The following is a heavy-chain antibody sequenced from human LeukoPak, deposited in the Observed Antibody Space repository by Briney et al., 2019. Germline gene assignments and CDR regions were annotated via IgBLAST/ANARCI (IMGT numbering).Heavy chain of an antibody. CDR2: ISSSSSTI. CDR3: ARLLGRSFDY. V-gene: IGHV3-48*02. J-gene: IGHJ4*02. CDR1: GFTFSSYA. Sequence: GGSLRLSCAASGFTFSSYAMSWVRQAPGKGLEWVSYISSSSSTIYYADTVKGRFTISRDNAKNSLYLQMNGLRDEDTAVYYCARLLGRSFDYWGQGTLVTVSS. D-gene: IGHD2-21*01.